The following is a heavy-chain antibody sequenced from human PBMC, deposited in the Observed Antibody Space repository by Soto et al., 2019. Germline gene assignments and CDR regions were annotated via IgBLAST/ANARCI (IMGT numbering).Heavy chain of an antibody. CDR1: GGSISSSSYY. Sequence: ETLSLTCTVSGGSISSSSYYWGWIRQPPGKGLEWVSAISGSGGSTYYADPVKGRFTISRDNSKNTLYLQMNSLRAEDTAVHYCARGLGYCSSTSCYIWFDYWGQGTLVTVSS. D-gene: IGHD2-2*02. J-gene: IGHJ4*02. V-gene: IGHV3-23*01. CDR3: ARGLGYCSSTSCYIWFDY. CDR2: ISGSGGST.